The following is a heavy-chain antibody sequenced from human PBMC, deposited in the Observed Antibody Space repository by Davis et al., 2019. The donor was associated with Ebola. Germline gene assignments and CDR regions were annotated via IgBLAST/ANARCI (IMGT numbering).Heavy chain of an antibody. D-gene: IGHD2-8*02. CDR3: ARELYWGHRDPDFDY. V-gene: IGHV1-2*06. CDR2: INPNSGGT. Sequence: ASVKVSCKASGYTFTSYYMHWVRQAPGQGLEWMGRINPNSGGTNYAQKFQGRVTMTRDTSISTAYMELSRLRSDDTAVYYCARELYWGHRDPDFDYWGQGTLVTVSS. J-gene: IGHJ4*02. CDR1: GYTFTSYY.